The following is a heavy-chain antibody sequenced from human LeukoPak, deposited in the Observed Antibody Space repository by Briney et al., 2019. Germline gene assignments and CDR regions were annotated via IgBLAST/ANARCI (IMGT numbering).Heavy chain of an antibody. Sequence: SETLSLTCSVSGGSISSSSYYWGWIRQPPGKGLEWIGSIYYSGSTYYNPSLKSRVTISIDTSKNQFSLKLSSVTAADTAVYYCARLIVVVPAAGSYFDPWGQGTLVTVSS. CDR3: ARLIVVVPAAGSYFDP. D-gene: IGHD2-2*01. J-gene: IGHJ5*02. CDR1: GGSISSSSYY. CDR2: IYYSGST. V-gene: IGHV4-39*01.